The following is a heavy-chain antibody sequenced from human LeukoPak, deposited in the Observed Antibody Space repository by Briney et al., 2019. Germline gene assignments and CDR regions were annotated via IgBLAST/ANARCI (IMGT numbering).Heavy chain of an antibody. V-gene: IGHV3-30*04. D-gene: IGHD3-22*01. Sequence: GGSLRLSCAASGFTFSSYAMHWVRQAPGKGLEWVAVISYDGSNKYYADSVKGRFTISRDNSKNTLYLQMNSLRAEDTAVYYCAKELRYYYDSSGYWDYWGQGTLVTVSS. CDR2: ISYDGSNK. J-gene: IGHJ4*02. CDR3: AKELRYYYDSSGYWDY. CDR1: GFTFSSYA.